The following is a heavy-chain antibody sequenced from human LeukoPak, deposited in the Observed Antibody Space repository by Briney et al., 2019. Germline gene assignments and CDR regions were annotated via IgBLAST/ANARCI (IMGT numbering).Heavy chain of an antibody. Sequence: PGGSLRLSCAASEFTFSRYRMHWVRQAPGKGLVWVSRINSDGSSTSYADSVKGRFTISRDNAKNTLYLQMNSLRAEDTAVYYCARVGALNYYGDYAKVDYWGQGTLVTVSS. J-gene: IGHJ4*02. D-gene: IGHD4-17*01. CDR3: ARVGALNYYGDYAKVDY. CDR1: EFTFSRYR. CDR2: INSDGSST. V-gene: IGHV3-74*01.